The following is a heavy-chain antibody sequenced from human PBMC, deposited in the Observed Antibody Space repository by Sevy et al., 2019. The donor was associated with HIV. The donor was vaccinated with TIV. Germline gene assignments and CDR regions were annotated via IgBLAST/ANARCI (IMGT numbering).Heavy chain of an antibody. CDR1: GFTFSTYW. CDR3: ARGNSGSFDY. D-gene: IGHD3-22*01. Sequence: GGSLRLSCAASGFTFSTYWMHWVRQAPGKGLEWVANIKQDEGEKYYVASVKGRFTISRDNAKNSLYLQMNSLRPGDTAVYYCARGNSGSFDYWGQGTLVTVSS. V-gene: IGHV3-7*04. J-gene: IGHJ4*02. CDR2: IKQDEGEK.